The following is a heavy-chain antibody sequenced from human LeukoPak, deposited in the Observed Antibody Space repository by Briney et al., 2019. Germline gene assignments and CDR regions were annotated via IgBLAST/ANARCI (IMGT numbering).Heavy chain of an antibody. J-gene: IGHJ6*03. CDR3: ARANVLRFLEWLSPHYYYYMDV. Sequence: ASVKVSCKASGYTFTGYYMHWVRQARGQGREWRGWINPNSGGTNYAQKFQGRVAMTRDTSISTAYMELSRLRSDDTAVYYCARANVLRFLEWLSPHYYYYMDVWGKGTTVTVSS. D-gene: IGHD3-3*01. V-gene: IGHV1-2*02. CDR2: INPNSGGT. CDR1: GYTFTGYY.